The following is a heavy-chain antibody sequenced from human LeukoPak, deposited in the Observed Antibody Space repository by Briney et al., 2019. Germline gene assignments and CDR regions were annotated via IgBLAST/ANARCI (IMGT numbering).Heavy chain of an antibody. CDR3: AKGHSSGWYPFDY. D-gene: IGHD6-19*01. CDR2: TGTNSGTT. J-gene: IGHJ4*02. CDR1: GFMFSNFA. V-gene: IGHV3-23*01. Sequence: PGGSLRLSCAASGFMFSNFAMTWVRQAPGKGLEWVSTTGTNSGTTFYADSVKGRFTISRDNSKNTLYLQMNSLRAEDTAVYYCAKGHSSGWYPFDYWGQGTLVTVSS.